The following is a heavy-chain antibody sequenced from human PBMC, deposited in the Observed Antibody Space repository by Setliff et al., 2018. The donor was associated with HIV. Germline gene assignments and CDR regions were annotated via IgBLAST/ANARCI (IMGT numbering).Heavy chain of an antibody. D-gene: IGHD3-22*01. J-gene: IGHJ4*02. CDR2: ISGFNGKI. CDR3: GRSETRDSRGLYY. CDR1: GYTFSSYG. V-gene: IGHV1-18*01. Sequence: ASVKVSCKASGYTFSSYGISWVRQAPGQGLEWMGWISGFNGKINYAENFQGRVTLTTHTSTNTAYMELRSLRSDDTAVYYCGRSETRDSRGLYYWGQGTLVTVSS.